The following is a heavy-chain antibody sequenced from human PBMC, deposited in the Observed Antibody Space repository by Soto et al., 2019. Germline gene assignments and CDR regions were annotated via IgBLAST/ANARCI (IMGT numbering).Heavy chain of an antibody. V-gene: IGHV1-8*01. CDR2: MNPNSGNT. J-gene: IGHJ4*02. D-gene: IGHD3-10*01. Sequence: QVQLVQSGAEVKKPGASVKVSCKASGYTFTSYDINWVRQAPGQGLEWMGWMNPNSGNTGYAQKFQGRVTMTRNTSISTAYMEPSSLRSEDTAVYYCARGPYYYGSGTGPILVDYWGQGTLVTVSS. CDR3: ARGPYYYGSGTGPILVDY. CDR1: GYTFTSYD.